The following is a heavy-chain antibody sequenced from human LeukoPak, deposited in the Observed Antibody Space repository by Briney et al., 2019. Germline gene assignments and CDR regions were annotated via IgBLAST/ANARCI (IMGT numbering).Heavy chain of an antibody. CDR1: GFTFSRHA. CDR3: ASENIVGTSGALFDY. CDR2: ITSSGSYR. V-gene: IGHV3-21*01. Sequence: RALRLSCAASGFTFSRHAMNWVRKAPGKGLGLVSSITSSGSYRYHSDSVKGRLTISRDNAKNSLYLQMNSLRVEETAVYYCASENIVGTSGALFDYWGQGTLVTVSS. J-gene: IGHJ4*02. D-gene: IGHD5-12*01.